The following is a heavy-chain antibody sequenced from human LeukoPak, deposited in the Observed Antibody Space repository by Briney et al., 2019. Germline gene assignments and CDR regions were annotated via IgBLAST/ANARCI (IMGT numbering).Heavy chain of an antibody. D-gene: IGHD1-26*01. J-gene: IGHJ4*02. CDR1: GFTFSSYA. CDR2: ISGSGGST. CDR3: AIMLSRVGATSSYFDY. Sequence: GGSLRLSCAASGFTFSSYAMSWVRQAPGKGLEWVSAISGSGGSTYYADSVKGRFTISRDNSKNTLYLQMNSLRAEDTAVYYCAIMLSRVGATSSYFDYWGQGTLVTVSS. V-gene: IGHV3-23*01.